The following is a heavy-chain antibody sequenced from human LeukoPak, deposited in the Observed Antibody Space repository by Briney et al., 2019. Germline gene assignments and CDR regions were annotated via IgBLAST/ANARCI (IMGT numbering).Heavy chain of an antibody. CDR3: ARGSGTMVRGVANWFDP. V-gene: IGHV3-30-3*01. D-gene: IGHD3-10*01. J-gene: IGHJ5*02. CDR2: ISYDGSNK. CDR1: GFTFSSYA. Sequence: GGSLRLSCAASGFTFSSYAILWVRQAPGKGLEWVAVISYDGSNKYYADSVKGRFTISRDNSKNTLYLQMNSLRAEDTAMFYCARGSGTMVRGVANWFDPWGQGTLVTVSS.